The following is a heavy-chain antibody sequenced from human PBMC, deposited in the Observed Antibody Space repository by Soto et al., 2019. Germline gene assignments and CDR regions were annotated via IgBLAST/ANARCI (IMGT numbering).Heavy chain of an antibody. CDR2: IGGGGTDT. Sequence: DVQLLESGGGLVQPGGSLTLSCVASRFTFSDFAMNWVRQAPGKGLEWVSSIGGGGTDTYYVDSVKGRFTISRDNSKNTLYLQMDSLRDEDTAVYYCAKDAVSYNGKWDWFDSWGQGTLVIVSS. V-gene: IGHV3-23*01. CDR3: AKDAVSYNGKWDWFDS. D-gene: IGHD1-20*01. J-gene: IGHJ5*01. CDR1: RFTFSDFA.